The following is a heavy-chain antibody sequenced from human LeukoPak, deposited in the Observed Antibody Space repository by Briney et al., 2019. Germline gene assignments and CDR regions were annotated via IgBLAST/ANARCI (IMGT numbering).Heavy chain of an antibody. CDR2: ISSSGSTI. V-gene: IGHV3-48*03. Sequence: PGGSLRLSCAASGFTFCSYEMTWVRQAPGKGLEWVSYISSSGSTIYYADSVKGRFTISRDNAKNSLYLQMNSLRAEDTAVYYCARGVRVVPAAQTFDYWGQGTLVTVSS. CDR1: GFTFCSYE. J-gene: IGHJ4*02. CDR3: ARGVRVVPAAQTFDY. D-gene: IGHD2-2*01.